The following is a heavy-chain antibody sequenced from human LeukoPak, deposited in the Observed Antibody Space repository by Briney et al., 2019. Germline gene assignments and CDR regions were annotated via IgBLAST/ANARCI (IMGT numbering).Heavy chain of an antibody. J-gene: IGHJ6*02. Sequence: GGSLRLSCAASGCTSSDYYMSWIRQAPGEGREWVSYIISSGSTIYYADSVKGRFTISRDNAKNSVYLQMNSLRAEDTDVYYCARDPQGVATEYYYGMDVGGQGTTVTVPS. D-gene: IGHD5-12*01. CDR2: IISSGSTI. V-gene: IGHV3-11*01. CDR1: GCTSSDYY. CDR3: ARDPQGVATEYYYGMDV.